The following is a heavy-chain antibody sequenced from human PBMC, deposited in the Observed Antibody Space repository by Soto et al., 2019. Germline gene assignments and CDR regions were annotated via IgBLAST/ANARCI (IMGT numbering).Heavy chain of an antibody. CDR2: MSGSSSTT. Sequence: PGGSLRLSCATSGLTFSNYAMSWVRQAPGGGLEWVSSMSGSSSTTYYADSVKGRFTISRDRSKNTLYLQMSSLRAEDTALYYCAKNQERELPRVIDFWGQGTLVNRLL. J-gene: IGHJ4*02. D-gene: IGHD1-7*01. V-gene: IGHV3-23*01. CDR1: GLTFSNYA. CDR3: AKNQERELPRVIDF.